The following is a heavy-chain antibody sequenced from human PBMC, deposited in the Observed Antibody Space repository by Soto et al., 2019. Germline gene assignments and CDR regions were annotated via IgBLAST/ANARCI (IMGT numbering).Heavy chain of an antibody. V-gene: IGHV4-34*01. J-gene: IGHJ4*02. Sequence: QVQLQQWGAGLLKPSETLSLTCAVYGGSFSGYYWSWIRQPPGKGLEWIGEINHSGSTNNNPSLKSRVTISVDTSKNQFSLKLSSVTAADTAVYYCARGVPSIAARRPLDYWGQGTLVTVSS. CDR3: ARGVPSIAARRPLDY. CDR1: GGSFSGYY. CDR2: INHSGST. D-gene: IGHD6-6*01.